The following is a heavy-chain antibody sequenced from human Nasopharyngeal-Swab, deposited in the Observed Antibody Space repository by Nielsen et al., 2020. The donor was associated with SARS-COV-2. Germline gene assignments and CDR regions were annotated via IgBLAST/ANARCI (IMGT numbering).Heavy chain of an antibody. J-gene: IGHJ4*02. CDR1: GFTFSSYG. CDR3: ARAIYCSSTSCFGFDY. Sequence: GESLKISCAASGFTFSSYGMHWGRQAPGKGLEWVAVIWYDGSNKYYADSVKGRFTISRDNSKNTLYLQMNSLRAEDTAVYYCARAIYCSSTSCFGFDYWGQGTLVTVSS. CDR2: IWYDGSNK. V-gene: IGHV3-33*01. D-gene: IGHD2-2*01.